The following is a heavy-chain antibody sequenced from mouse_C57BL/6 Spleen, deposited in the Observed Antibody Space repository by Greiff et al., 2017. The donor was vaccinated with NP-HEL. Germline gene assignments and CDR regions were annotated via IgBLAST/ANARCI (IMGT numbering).Heavy chain of an antibody. Sequence: EVKVVESGGGLVKPGGSLKLSCAASGFTFSSYAMSWVRQTPEKRLEWVATISDGGSYTYYPDNVKGRFTISRDNAKNNLYLQMSHLKSEDTAMYYCARDDYGSFDYWGHSTTLTVSS. V-gene: IGHV5-4*01. CDR3: ARDDYGSFDY. J-gene: IGHJ2*01. D-gene: IGHD1-1*01. CDR1: GFTFSSYA. CDR2: ISDGGSYT.